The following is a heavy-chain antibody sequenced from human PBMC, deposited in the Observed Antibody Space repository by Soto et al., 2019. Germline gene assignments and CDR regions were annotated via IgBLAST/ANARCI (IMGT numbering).Heavy chain of an antibody. Sequence: EVQLVESGGGLVQPGGALRLSCAASGFTFTSHSMNWVRQAPGKGLEWVSYISRSSSTIYYANSVKGRFTISRDNAKNSLYLQMNSLGDEYTAVYYCARDAKGSSGDHFDYWGQGTLVTVSA. CDR2: ISRSSSTI. CDR3: ARDAKGSSGDHFDY. V-gene: IGHV3-48*02. CDR1: GFTFTSHS. J-gene: IGHJ4*02.